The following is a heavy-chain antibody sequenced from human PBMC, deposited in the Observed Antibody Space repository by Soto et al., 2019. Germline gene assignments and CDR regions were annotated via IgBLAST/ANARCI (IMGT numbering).Heavy chain of an antibody. Sequence: GSLRLSCAASGFTLSKYAMTWIRQAPGKGLEWVSTISGSGDNTYYADSVKGRLTISKDNSKNTLYLQMNSLRAEDTAVYSCARHGGEGTFDYWGQGTLVTVSS. CDR1: GFTLSKYA. D-gene: IGHD2-21*01. CDR3: ARHGGEGTFDY. V-gene: IGHV3-23*01. J-gene: IGHJ4*02. CDR2: ISGSGDNT.